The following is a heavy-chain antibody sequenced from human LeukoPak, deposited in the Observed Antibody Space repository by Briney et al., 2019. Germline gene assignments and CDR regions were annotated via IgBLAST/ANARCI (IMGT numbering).Heavy chain of an antibody. D-gene: IGHD6-19*01. CDR2: IYSGGST. CDR1: GFTVSSNY. Sequence: GGSLRLSCAASGFTVSSNYMSWVRQAPGKGLEWVSVIYSGGSTYYADSVKGRFTISRENAKNSLCLQMNSLRAGDTAVYYCARAVAGTYAFDIWGQGTMVTVSS. J-gene: IGHJ3*02. V-gene: IGHV3-53*01. CDR3: ARAVAGTYAFDI.